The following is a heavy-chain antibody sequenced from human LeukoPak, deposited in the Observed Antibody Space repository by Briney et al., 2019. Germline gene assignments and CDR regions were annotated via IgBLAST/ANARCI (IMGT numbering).Heavy chain of an antibody. CDR1: GGFISSSNW. CDR2: IYHSGST. J-gene: IGHJ3*02. Sequence: PSETLSLTCAVSGGFISSSNWWSWVRQPPGKGLEWIGEIYHSGSTNYNPSLKSRVTISVDKSKNQFSLKLSSVTAADTAVYYCARAHHPPYWGSASRAFDIWGQGTMVTVSS. CDR3: ARAHHPPYWGSASRAFDI. V-gene: IGHV4-4*02. D-gene: IGHD7-27*01.